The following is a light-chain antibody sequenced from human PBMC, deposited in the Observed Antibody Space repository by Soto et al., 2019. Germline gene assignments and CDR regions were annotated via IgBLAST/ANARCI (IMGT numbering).Light chain of an antibody. Sequence: QLVLTQSSSASASLGSSVKLTCTLSSGHSSYTIAWHQQQPGKAPRYLMKLEGSGNYRKGSGVPDRFSGSSSGADRYLTISDLQSEDEADYYCETWDNNPVVFGGGTQLTVL. V-gene: IGLV4-60*03. CDR2: LEGSGNY. CDR3: ETWDNNPVV. J-gene: IGLJ2*01. CDR1: SGHSSYT.